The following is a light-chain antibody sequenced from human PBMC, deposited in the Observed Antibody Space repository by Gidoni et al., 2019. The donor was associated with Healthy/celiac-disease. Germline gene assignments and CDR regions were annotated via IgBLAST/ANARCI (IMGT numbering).Light chain of an antibody. CDR3: QQRSNWPLT. Sequence: DIVLTHSPASLSLSPGERANLSSRASQSVSSYLDWYHQQPGQAPRLPIYDASNRATGFPARFSGSGSGTDFTLTISSLEPEDVAVYYCQQRSNWPLTFGGGTKVEIK. CDR2: DAS. J-gene: IGKJ4*01. CDR1: QSVSSY. V-gene: IGKV3-11*01.